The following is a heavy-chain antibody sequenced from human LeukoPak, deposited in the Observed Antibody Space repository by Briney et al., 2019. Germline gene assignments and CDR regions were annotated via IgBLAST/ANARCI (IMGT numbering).Heavy chain of an antibody. V-gene: IGHV3-33*01. D-gene: IGHD3-10*01. CDR1: GFTFSSYG. Sequence: PGRSLRLSCAASGFTFSSYGMHWVRQAPGKGLEWVAVIWYDGSNKYYADSVKGRFTTSRDNSKNTLYLQMNSLRAEDTAVYYCARDINYYGSGGHDYWGQGTLVTVSS. CDR3: ARDINYYGSGGHDY. CDR2: IWYDGSNK. J-gene: IGHJ4*02.